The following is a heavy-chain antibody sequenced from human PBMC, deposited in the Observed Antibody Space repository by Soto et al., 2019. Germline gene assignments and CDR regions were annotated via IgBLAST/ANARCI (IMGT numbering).Heavy chain of an antibody. Sequence: GGSLRLSCAASRFSFSSYAMSWVRQAPGKGLEWVSSISGSGGTTHYADSVKGRFTISRDNSKNTLYLQMNSLRAEDTAIYSCAKSRGISPPYFFDFWGQGTLVTVSS. CDR3: AKSRGISPPYFFDF. CDR1: RFSFSSYA. D-gene: IGHD3-10*01. V-gene: IGHV3-23*01. CDR2: ISGSGGTT. J-gene: IGHJ4*02.